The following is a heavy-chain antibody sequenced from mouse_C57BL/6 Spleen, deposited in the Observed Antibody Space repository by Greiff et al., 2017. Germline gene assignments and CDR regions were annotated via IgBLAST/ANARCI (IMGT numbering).Heavy chain of an antibody. D-gene: IGHD2-4*01. V-gene: IGHV1-84*01. CDR1: GYTFTDYY. Sequence: LQESGPELVNPGASVKISCKASGYTFTDYYINWVKQRPGQGLEWIGWIYPGSGNTKYNEKFKGKATLTVDTSSSTAYMQLSSLTSEDAAVYFCARYDYDGFDYWGQGTTLTVSS. CDR3: ARYDYDGFDY. CDR2: IYPGSGNT. J-gene: IGHJ2*01.